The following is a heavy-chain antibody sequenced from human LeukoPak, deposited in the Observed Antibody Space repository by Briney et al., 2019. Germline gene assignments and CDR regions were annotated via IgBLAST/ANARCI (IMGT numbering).Heavy chain of an antibody. CDR2: IIPIFGTA. CDR1: GGTFSSYA. CDR3: ARAKVVVVVAAPTENAFDI. D-gene: IGHD2-15*01. J-gene: IGHJ3*02. V-gene: IGHV1-69*05. Sequence: ASVKVSCKASGGTFSSYAISWVRQAPGQGLEWVGGIIPIFGTANYAQKFQGRVTITTDESTSTAYMELSSLRSEDTAVYYCARAKVVVVVAAPTENAFDIWGQGTMVTVSS.